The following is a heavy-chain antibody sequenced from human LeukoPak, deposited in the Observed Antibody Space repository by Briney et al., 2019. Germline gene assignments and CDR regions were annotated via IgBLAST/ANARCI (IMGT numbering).Heavy chain of an antibody. CDR3: ATCLRGVSS. CDR2: INPSGGST. D-gene: IGHD3-10*01. CDR1: RYTYTSHY. Sequence: ASVSVPRVESRYTYTSHYLQWVRQAPGQGLEWMGIINPSGGSTSYAQKFQGRVTLTRDTSTSTVYMELSSLRSEDTAVYYCATCLRGVSSWGQGALCSVSS. J-gene: IGHJ5*02. V-gene: IGHV1-46*01.